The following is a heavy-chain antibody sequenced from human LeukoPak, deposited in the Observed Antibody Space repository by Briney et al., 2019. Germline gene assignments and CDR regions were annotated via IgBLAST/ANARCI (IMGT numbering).Heavy chain of an antibody. D-gene: IGHD3-10*01. CDR3: ARGRGY. V-gene: IGHV4-34*01. CDR1: GGSFSGYY. J-gene: IGHJ4*02. CDR2: INHSGTT. Sequence: TCAXYGGSFSGYYWSWIRQPPGKGMEWIGEINHSGTTNYNTSLKRRVTISVDTSKNQFSLKLSSVTAADTAVYYCARGRGYWGQGTLVTVSS.